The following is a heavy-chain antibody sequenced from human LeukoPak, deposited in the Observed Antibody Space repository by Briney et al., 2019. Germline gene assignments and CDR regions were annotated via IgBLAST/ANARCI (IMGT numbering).Heavy chain of an antibody. CDR3: ARDSYGGCRDFDF. D-gene: IGHD5-18*01. CDR2: IYSSGST. Sequence: SETLSLTCTVSGDSISSSSYYWGWIRQPPGKGLEWIGSIYSSGSTYYNPSLKIRVTISVYTSKNQFSLRLSSVTAADTAIYYCARDSYGGCRDFDFWGPGTLVTVSS. CDR1: GDSISSSSYY. J-gene: IGHJ4*02. V-gene: IGHV4-39*01.